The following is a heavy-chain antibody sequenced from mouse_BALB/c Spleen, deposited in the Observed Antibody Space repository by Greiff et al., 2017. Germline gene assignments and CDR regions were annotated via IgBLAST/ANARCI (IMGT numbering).Heavy chain of an antibody. D-gene: IGHD3-3*01. J-gene: IGHJ2*01. CDR2: ISSGSSTI. CDR3: ARSGLSYYFDY. CDR1: GFTFSSFG. V-gene: IGHV5-17*02. Sequence: EVQLVESGGGLVQPGGSRKLSCEASGFTFSSFGMHWVRQAPEKGLEWVAYISSGSSTIYYADTVKGRFTISRDNPKNTLFLQMTSLRSEDTAMYYCARSGLSYYFDYWGQGTTLTVSS.